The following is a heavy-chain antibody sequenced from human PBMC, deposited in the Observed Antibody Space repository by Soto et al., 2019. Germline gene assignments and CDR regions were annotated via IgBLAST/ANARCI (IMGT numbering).Heavy chain of an antibody. CDR1: GGSISRYF. Sequence: PSETLSLTCTVSGGSISRYFWSWIRQSPGKRLEWIGYIYYSGSSNYNPSLQSRVTISVDTSKNQFSLKLSSVTAADTAVYYCARSYGSGSYYDYYYGMDVWGQGTTVTVS. D-gene: IGHD3-10*01. J-gene: IGHJ6*02. CDR2: IYYSGSS. CDR3: ARSYGSGSYYDYYYGMDV. V-gene: IGHV4-59*01.